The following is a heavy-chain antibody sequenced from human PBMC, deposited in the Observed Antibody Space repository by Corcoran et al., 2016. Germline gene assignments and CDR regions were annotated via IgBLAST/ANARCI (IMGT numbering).Heavy chain of an antibody. V-gene: IGHV4-34*01. CDR3: ARGGGTKQAGQQLVY. CDR1: GGSFSGYY. D-gene: IGHD6-13*01. CDR2: INHSGST. Sequence: QVQLQQWGAGLLKPSETLSLTCAVYGGSFSGYYWSWIRQPPGKGLEWIGEINHSGSTNYNPSLKSRVTISVDTSKNQFSLKLSSLTAADTAVYYCARGGGTKQAGQQLVYWGQGTLVTVSS. J-gene: IGHJ4*02.